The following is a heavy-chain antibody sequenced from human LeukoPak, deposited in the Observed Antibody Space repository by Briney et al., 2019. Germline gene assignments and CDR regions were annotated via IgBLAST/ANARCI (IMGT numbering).Heavy chain of an antibody. D-gene: IGHD5-24*01. Sequence: PSETLSLTCIVSGDSISSYYWSWARQPAGKGLEWIGRIHTSGSTNYNPSLKSRLTMSVDTSKNQFSLKLSSVTAADTAVYYCGGSRDGYIDYWGQGTLVTVSS. V-gene: IGHV4-4*07. CDR3: GGSRDGYIDY. CDR1: GDSISSYY. J-gene: IGHJ4*02. CDR2: IHTSGST.